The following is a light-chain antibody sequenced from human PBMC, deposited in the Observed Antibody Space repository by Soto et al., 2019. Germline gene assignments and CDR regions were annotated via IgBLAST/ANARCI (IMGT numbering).Light chain of an antibody. Sequence: DIQMTQSPSTLSASVGDRVTITCRASQGVSTWLAWYQQKPGKAPKLLIDKASSLEIGVPSRFSGSGSGTEFTLTTTSLQPDDFATYYCQQYNTYRTFGQGTKVEIK. CDR3: QQYNTYRT. CDR2: KAS. CDR1: QGVSTW. J-gene: IGKJ1*01. V-gene: IGKV1-5*03.